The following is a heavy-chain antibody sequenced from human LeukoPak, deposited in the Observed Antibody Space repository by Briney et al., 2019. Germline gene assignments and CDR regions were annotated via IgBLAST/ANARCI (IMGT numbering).Heavy chain of an antibody. CDR3: ARDFPVGDFWSGYYTGISTNYFDY. J-gene: IGHJ4*02. CDR1: GFTFSSYD. CDR2: IGTAGDT. D-gene: IGHD3-3*01. Sequence: GGSLRLSCAASGFTFSSYDMHWVRHATGKGLEWVSAIGTAGDTYYPGSVKGRFTISRENAKNSLYLQMNSLRAGDTAVYYCARDFPVGDFWSGYYTGISTNYFDYWGQGTLVTVSS. V-gene: IGHV3-13*01.